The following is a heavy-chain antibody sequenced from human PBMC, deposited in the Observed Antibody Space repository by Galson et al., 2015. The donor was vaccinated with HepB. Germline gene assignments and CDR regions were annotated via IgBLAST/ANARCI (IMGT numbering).Heavy chain of an antibody. CDR3: ATGEDGHSY. D-gene: IGHD5-24*01. CDR2: IKSKTYGETT. V-gene: IGHV3-15*01. J-gene: IGHJ4*02. CDR1: GFTFSNAW. Sequence: SLRLSCAASGFTFSNAWMNWVRQAPGKGLEWVGRIKSKTYGETTDYAAHVKGRFTISRDDSKKTLYLQMNSLKTEDTAVFYCATGEDGHSYWGQGTLVAVSA.